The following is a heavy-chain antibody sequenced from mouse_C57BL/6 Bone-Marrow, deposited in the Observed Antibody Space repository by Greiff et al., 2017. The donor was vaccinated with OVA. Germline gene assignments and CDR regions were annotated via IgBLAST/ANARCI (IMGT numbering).Heavy chain of an antibody. V-gene: IGHV5-12*01. CDR2: ISNGEGST. Sequence: EVQLVESGGGLVQPGGSLKLSCAASGFTFSDFYMYWIRQTPEKRLEWVADISNGEGSTYYPDTVKGRFTISRDNAKNTLYLQMSRLKSEDTAMYYCARLDAMDYWCQGTSVTVSS. CDR1: GFTFSDFY. CDR3: ARLDAMDY. J-gene: IGHJ4*01.